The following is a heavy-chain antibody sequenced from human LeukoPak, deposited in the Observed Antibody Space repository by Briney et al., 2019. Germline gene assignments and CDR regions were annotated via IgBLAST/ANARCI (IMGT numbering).Heavy chain of an antibody. CDR3: ARASERSGSYVPRGFGY. D-gene: IGHD1-26*01. Sequence: GASVKVSCKASAYTFTSYDINWVRQATGQGLEWMGWMNPNSGNTGYAQKFQGRVTITRDTSISTAYMELSSLTSEDTAVYYCARASERSGSYVPRGFGYWGQGTLVTVSS. CDR1: AYTFTSYD. CDR2: MNPNSGNT. V-gene: IGHV1-8*03. J-gene: IGHJ4*02.